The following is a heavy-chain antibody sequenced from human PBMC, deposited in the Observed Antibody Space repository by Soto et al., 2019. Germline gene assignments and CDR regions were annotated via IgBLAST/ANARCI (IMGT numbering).Heavy chain of an antibody. CDR1: GFTFSTYW. J-gene: IGHJ4*02. Sequence: EVQLLGSGGGLVQPGGSLRLSCVGSGFTFSTYWMNWVRQAPGKGLEWVANINPDGNVGTYVDSVRGRFTTSRDNAKNSLYLQMNSLRAEGTAVYFCAGWGGHDYNYWGQGIMVTVSS. CDR3: AGWGGHDYNY. D-gene: IGHD4-4*01. CDR2: INPDGNVG. V-gene: IGHV3-7*03.